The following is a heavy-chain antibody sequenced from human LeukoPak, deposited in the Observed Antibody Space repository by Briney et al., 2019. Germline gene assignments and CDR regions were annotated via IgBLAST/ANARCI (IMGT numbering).Heavy chain of an antibody. CDR2: IDDSGNT. CDR1: GGSLKNSY. D-gene: IGHD2-2*01. J-gene: IGHJ6*03. Sequence: SETLSLTCFVSGGSLKNSYWTWLRQAPGKGLEWIGNIDDSGNTNYSPSLKSRVTISLDTSKNRFSLTVTSVTAADTALFFCARDSSPSALPYMDVWGKGTTVTVSS. CDR3: ARDSSPSALPYMDV. V-gene: IGHV4-59*01.